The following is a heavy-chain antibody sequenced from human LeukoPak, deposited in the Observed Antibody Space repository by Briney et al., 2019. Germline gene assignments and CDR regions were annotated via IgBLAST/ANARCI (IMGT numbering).Heavy chain of an antibody. Sequence: GGSLRLSCAASGFTFSSYAMSWVRQAPGKGLEWVSAINGSGGSTYYADSVKGRFTISRDNSKNTLYLQMNSLRAEDTAVYYCASYRHIVVVTAILGYWGQGTLVTVSS. CDR3: ASYRHIVVVTAILGY. CDR2: INGSGGST. V-gene: IGHV3-23*01. D-gene: IGHD2-21*02. J-gene: IGHJ4*02. CDR1: GFTFSSYA.